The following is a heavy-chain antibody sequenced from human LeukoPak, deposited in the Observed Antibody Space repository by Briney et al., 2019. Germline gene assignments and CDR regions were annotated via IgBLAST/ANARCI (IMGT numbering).Heavy chain of an antibody. J-gene: IGHJ4*02. V-gene: IGHV3-53*01. CDR3: ARDRGIDGIDY. D-gene: IGHD1-14*01. CDR2: IYSGGST. Sequence: GGSLRLSCAASGFTVSSNYMSWARQAPGKGLEWVSVIYSGGSTYYADSVKGRFTISRDNSKNTLYLQMNSLRAEDTAVYYCARDRGIDGIDYWGQGTLVTVSS. CDR1: GFTVSSNY.